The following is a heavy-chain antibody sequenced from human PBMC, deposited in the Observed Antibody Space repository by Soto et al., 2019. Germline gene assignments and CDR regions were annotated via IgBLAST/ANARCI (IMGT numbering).Heavy chain of an antibody. CDR1: GGSISSGGYY. Sequence: PSETLSLTCTVSGGSISSGGYYWSWIRQHPGKGLEWIGYIYYSGSTYYKPSLKSRVTISVDTSKNQFSLKLSSVTAADTSVYYCASRGYSYGFSLGMDVWGQGTTVTVSS. J-gene: IGHJ6*02. V-gene: IGHV4-31*03. CDR2: IYYSGST. D-gene: IGHD5-18*01. CDR3: ASRGYSYGFSLGMDV.